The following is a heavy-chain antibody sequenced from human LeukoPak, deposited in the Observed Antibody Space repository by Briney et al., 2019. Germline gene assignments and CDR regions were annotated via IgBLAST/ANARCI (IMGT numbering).Heavy chain of an antibody. Sequence: SETLSLTCTVSGGSISSSSYYWSWIRQPPGKGLEWIGYIYYSGSTNYNPSLKSRVTISVDTSKNQFSLKLSSVTAADTAVYYCARVAPPGNSNYDYYYYGMDVWGQGTTVTVSS. J-gene: IGHJ6*02. CDR2: IYYSGST. V-gene: IGHV4-61*01. D-gene: IGHD4-11*01. CDR1: GGSISSSSYY. CDR3: ARVAPPGNSNYDYYYYGMDV.